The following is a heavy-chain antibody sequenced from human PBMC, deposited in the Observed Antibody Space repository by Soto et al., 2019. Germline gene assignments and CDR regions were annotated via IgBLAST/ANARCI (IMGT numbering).Heavy chain of an antibody. V-gene: IGHV1-69*13. J-gene: IGHJ5*02. CDR2: IIPIFGTA. CDR3: ALPYYYDSSGYSSHYNWFDP. Sequence: VKVSCKASGGTFSSYAISWVRQAPGQGLEWMGGIIPIFGTANYAQKFQGRVTITADESTSTAYMELSSLRSEDTAVYYCALPYYYDSSGYSSHYNWFDPWGQGTLVTVSS. CDR1: GGTFSSYA. D-gene: IGHD3-22*01.